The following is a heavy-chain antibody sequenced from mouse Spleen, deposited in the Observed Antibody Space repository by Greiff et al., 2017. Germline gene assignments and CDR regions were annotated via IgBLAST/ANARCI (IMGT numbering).Heavy chain of an antibody. Sequence: QVQLQQPGAELVRPGSSVKLSCKASGYTFTSYWMDWVKQRPGQGLEWIGNIYPSDSETHYNQKFKDKATLTVDKSSSTAYMQLSSLTSEDSAVYYCARTVVAPYYAMDYWGQGTSVTVSS. CDR1: GYTFTSYW. D-gene: IGHD1-1*01. J-gene: IGHJ4*01. V-gene: IGHV1-61*01. CDR3: ARTVVAPYYAMDY. CDR2: IYPSDSET.